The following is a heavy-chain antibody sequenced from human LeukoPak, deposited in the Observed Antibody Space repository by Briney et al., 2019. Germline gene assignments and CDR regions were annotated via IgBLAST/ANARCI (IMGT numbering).Heavy chain of an antibody. D-gene: IGHD4-23*01. CDR3: AKDSWITPRTFHFDY. Sequence: PGGSLRLSCAASGFTFSSYAMSWVRQAPGKGLEWVSAISGSGGSTYYADSVKGRFTISRDNSKNTLYLQMSSLRAEDTAVYYCAKDSWITPRTFHFDYWGQGTLVTVSS. V-gene: IGHV3-23*01. J-gene: IGHJ4*02. CDR2: ISGSGGST. CDR1: GFTFSSYA.